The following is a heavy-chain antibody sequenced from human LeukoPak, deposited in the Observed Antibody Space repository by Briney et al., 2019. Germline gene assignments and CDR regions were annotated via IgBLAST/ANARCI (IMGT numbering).Heavy chain of an antibody. V-gene: IGHV4-4*08. D-gene: IGHD4-11*01. CDR3: AGYDHSNYLAY. J-gene: IGHJ4*02. CDR1: GVSISSNY. Sequence: SETLSLTCTVSGVSISSNYWSWIRQPPGRGLEWNGLEWIGYIHANGDTNYNPSLNRRVTMSLDSSRRHLSLNLSSLTAADTAVYFCAGYDHSNYLAYWGQGILVTVSS. CDR2: IHANGDT.